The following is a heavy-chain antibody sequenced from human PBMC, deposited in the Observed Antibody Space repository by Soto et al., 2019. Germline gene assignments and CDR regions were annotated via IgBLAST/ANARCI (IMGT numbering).Heavy chain of an antibody. CDR3: ARGVTSLSHNWFDP. CDR2: IYYSGST. CDR1: GGSIISYY. V-gene: IGHV4-59*01. Sequence: PSETLSLTCTVSGGSIISYYWSWIRQPPGKGLEWIGYIYYSGSTNYNPSLKSRVTISVDTSKNQFSLKLSSVTAADTAVYYCARGVTSLSHNWFDPWGQGTLVTVSS. J-gene: IGHJ5*02. D-gene: IGHD2-21*02.